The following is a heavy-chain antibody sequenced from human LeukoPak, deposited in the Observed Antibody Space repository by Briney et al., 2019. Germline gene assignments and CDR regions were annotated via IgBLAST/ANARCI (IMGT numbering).Heavy chain of an antibody. CDR2: INPNSGGT. D-gene: IGHD1-26*01. CDR3: ARIDSGSFDYMDV. J-gene: IGHJ6*03. CDR1: GYTFTGYY. V-gene: IGHV1-2*02. Sequence: ASVKVSCKASGYTFTGYYMHWVRQAPGQGLEWMGWINPNSGGTNYAQKFQGRVTVTRDTSISTAYMELSRLRSDDTAVYYCARIDSGSFDYMDVWGKGTTVTVSS.